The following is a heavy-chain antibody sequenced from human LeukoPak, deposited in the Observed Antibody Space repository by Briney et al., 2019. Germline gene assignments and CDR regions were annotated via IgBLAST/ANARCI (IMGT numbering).Heavy chain of an antibody. CDR1: GFTFSSYA. J-gene: IGHJ4*02. D-gene: IGHD3-22*01. CDR3: ARSPYYYDSYFDY. Sequence: GGSLRLSCAASGFTFSSYAMHWVRQAPGKGLEWVAVISYDGSNKYYADSVKGRFTISRDNSKNTLYLQMNSLRAEDTAVYYCARSPYYYDSYFDYWGQGTLVTVSS. V-gene: IGHV3-30*01. CDR2: ISYDGSNK.